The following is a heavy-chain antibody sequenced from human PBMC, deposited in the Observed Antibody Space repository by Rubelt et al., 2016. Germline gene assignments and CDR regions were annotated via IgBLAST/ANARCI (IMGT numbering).Heavy chain of an antibody. Sequence: QVQLVESGGGVVQPGRSLRLSCAASGFTFSNYGMHWVRQAPGKGLEWVAVIWHDGSNKYYANSVKGRFTIARDNSKNPLSGQMNSLRAEDTAVYYCVRGRRRGWSRDYYGMDVWGQGTTVTV. D-gene: IGHD6-19*01. J-gene: IGHJ6*02. CDR1: GFTFSNYG. CDR2: IWHDGSNK. V-gene: IGHV3-33*01. CDR3: VRGRRRGWSRDYYGMDV.